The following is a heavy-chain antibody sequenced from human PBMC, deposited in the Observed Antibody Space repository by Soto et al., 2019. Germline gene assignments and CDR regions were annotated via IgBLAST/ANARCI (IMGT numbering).Heavy chain of an antibody. CDR2: ISSSSSNI. Sequence: GGSLRLSCAASGFTFSSYSMNWVRQAPGKGLEWVSYISSSSSNIYYADSVKGRFTISRDNAKNSLYLQMNSLRAEDTAVYYCARFPHSDPGWFDPWGQRTLVTVSS. J-gene: IGHJ5*02. CDR1: GFTFSSYS. CDR3: ARFPHSDPGWFDP. D-gene: IGHD2-15*01. V-gene: IGHV3-21*05.